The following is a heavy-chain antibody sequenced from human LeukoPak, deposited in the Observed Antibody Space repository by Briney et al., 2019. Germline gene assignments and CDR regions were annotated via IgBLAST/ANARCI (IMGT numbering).Heavy chain of an antibody. Sequence: PGRSLRLSCAASGFTFSSYAMSWVRQAPGKGLEWVSAISGSGGSTYYADSVKGRFTISRDNSKNTLYLQMNSLRAEDTAVYYCAKGVEMATVPLFFDYWGQGTLVTVSS. CDR2: ISGSGGST. V-gene: IGHV3-23*01. CDR3: AKGVEMATVPLFFDY. D-gene: IGHD5-24*01. J-gene: IGHJ4*02. CDR1: GFTFSSYA.